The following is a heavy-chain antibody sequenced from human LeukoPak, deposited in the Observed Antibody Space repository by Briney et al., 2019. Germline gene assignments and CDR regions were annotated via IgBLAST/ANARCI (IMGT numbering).Heavy chain of an antibody. CDR2: TGGSGGST. CDR1: GFSFSSYA. CDR3: AKGPRKTLIRGDWYFDL. V-gene: IGHV3-23*01. Sequence: GGSLRLSCAVSGFSFSSYAMSWVRQTPGKGLEWVSSTGGSGGSTHYTDSVKGRFTISRDNSKSTLYLQMNSLRAEDTAVYHCAKGPRKTLIRGDWYFDLWGRGTLVTVSS. D-gene: IGHD3-10*01. J-gene: IGHJ2*01.